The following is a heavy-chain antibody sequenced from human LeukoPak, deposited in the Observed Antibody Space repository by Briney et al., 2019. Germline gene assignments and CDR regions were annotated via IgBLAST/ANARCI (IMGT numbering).Heavy chain of an antibody. D-gene: IGHD2-15*01. Sequence: SETLSLTCTVSGGSISSYYWSWIRQPPGKGLEWIGYIYYSGSTNYNPSLKSRVTISVDTSKNQFSLKLSSVTAADTAVYYCAREGSAYGMDVWGQGTTVTVSS. CDR3: AREGSAYGMDV. CDR2: IYYSGST. V-gene: IGHV4-59*01. CDR1: GGSISSYY. J-gene: IGHJ6*02.